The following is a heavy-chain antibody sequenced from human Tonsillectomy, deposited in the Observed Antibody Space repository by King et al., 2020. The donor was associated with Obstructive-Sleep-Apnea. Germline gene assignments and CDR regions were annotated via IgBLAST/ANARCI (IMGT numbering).Heavy chain of an antibody. Sequence: QLVQSGAEVKKPGESLKISCKGSGYIFTNYWIGWVRQMPGKGLEWMGIIYPGDSDTRYSPSFQGQVTISADKSISTAYLQWASLKASDTDMYYCASADLDWSYYFDYWGQGTLVTVSS. J-gene: IGHJ4*02. V-gene: IGHV5-51*01. CDR3: ASADLDWSYYFDY. D-gene: IGHD3/OR15-3a*01. CDR2: IYPGDSDT. CDR1: GYIFTNYW.